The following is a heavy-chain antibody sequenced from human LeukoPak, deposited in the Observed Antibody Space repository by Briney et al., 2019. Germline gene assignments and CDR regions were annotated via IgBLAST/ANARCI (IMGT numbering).Heavy chain of an antibody. Sequence: SETLCLTCTVSGGSISSYYWSWIRQPAGKVLEGIGRIYTSGSTNYNPSLKSRVTISVYTSKNQFSLKLTSLTAADTAVYYCTRDRGFGEPFDYWGQGTLVTVSS. D-gene: IGHD4-17*01. J-gene: IGHJ4*02. CDR2: IYTSGST. CDR3: TRDRGFGEPFDY. CDR1: GGSISSYY. V-gene: IGHV4-4*07.